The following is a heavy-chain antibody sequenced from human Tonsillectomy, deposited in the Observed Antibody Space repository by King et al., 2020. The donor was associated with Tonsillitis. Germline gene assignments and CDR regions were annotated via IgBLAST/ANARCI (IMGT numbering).Heavy chain of an antibody. CDR1: GGSMTSGNYF. CDR3: ARIGPLWYFDL. J-gene: IGHJ2*01. V-gene: IGHV4-61*02. Sequence: QLQESGPGMVNASQTLSLTCTVSGGSMTSGNYFWSWVRQPAGKGREWIGRNYATWSTHYNPSFESRRTISTEPSKNQFSMSLSSVTASDTAVYYCARIGPLWYFDLWGRGALVRVSS. CDR2: NYATWST.